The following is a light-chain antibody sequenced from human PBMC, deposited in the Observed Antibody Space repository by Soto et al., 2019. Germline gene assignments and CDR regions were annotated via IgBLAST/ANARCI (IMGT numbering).Light chain of an antibody. CDR1: QSVNSH. Sequence: EIVMTQSPATLSGSPGERATLSCRASQSVNSHLAWYHQKPGQAPRLLIYGASTRATGIPARFSGSGSGTEFTLTISSLQPEDFAVYYCQQYYNWPRTFGQGTKVEIK. CDR2: GAS. CDR3: QQYYNWPRT. V-gene: IGKV3-15*01. J-gene: IGKJ1*01.